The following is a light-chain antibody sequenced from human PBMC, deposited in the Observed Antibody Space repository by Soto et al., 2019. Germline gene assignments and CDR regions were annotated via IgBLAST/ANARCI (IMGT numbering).Light chain of an antibody. CDR1: QSVLYSSNNKNY. Sequence: DIVMTQSPDSLAVSLGERATINCKSSQSVLYSSNNKNYLTWYQQKPGQPPKLLIYWASTREYGVPDRFSGSGSGTDFTLTISSLQAEDVAVYYFQQYYSTSLTFGGGTKVEIK. V-gene: IGKV4-1*01. J-gene: IGKJ4*01. CDR3: QQYYSTSLT. CDR2: WAS.